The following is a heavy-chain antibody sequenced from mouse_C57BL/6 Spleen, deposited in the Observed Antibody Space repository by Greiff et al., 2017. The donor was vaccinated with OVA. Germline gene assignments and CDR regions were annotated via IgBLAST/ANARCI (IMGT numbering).Heavy chain of an antibody. V-gene: IGHV1-82*01. CDR3: ARSPYYSNYWYFDV. CDR1: GYAFRSSW. CDR2: IYPGDGDT. Sequence: VKLMESGPELVKPGASVKISCKASGYAFRSSWMNWVKQRPGKGLEWIGRIYPGDGDTTYNGKFKGKATLTADKSSSTAYMQLSSLTSEDSAVYFCARSPYYSNYWYFDVWGTGTTVTVSS. D-gene: IGHD2-5*01. J-gene: IGHJ1*03.